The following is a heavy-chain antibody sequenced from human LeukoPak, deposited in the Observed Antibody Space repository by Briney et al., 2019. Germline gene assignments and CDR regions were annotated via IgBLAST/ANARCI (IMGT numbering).Heavy chain of an antibody. CDR3: ARGRGGFWRTEIDY. V-gene: IGHV3-53*01. CDR2: IYSGGST. J-gene: IGHJ4*02. Sequence: GGSLRLSCAASGFTVSSNYMSWARQAPGKGLEWVSVIYSGGSTYYADSVKGRFTISRDNSKNTLYLQMNSLRAEDTAVYYCARGRGGFWRTEIDYWGQGTLVTVSS. D-gene: IGHD3-3*01. CDR1: GFTVSSNY.